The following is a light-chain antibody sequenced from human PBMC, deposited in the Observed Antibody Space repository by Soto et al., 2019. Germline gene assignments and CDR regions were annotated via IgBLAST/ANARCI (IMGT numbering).Light chain of an antibody. V-gene: IGKV3-11*01. Sequence: EIVLTQYPATLSLSPGERATLSCRASQSVRSYLAWYQQKPGQAPRLLIYDASNRATDIPARFSGSGSGTDFTLTISSLDPEDSAVYYCHQRSKWPLTFGGGTKVDIK. J-gene: IGKJ4*01. CDR3: HQRSKWPLT. CDR1: QSVRSY. CDR2: DAS.